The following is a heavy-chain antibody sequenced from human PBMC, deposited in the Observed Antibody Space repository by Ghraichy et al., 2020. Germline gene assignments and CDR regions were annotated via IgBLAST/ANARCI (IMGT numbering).Heavy chain of an antibody. D-gene: IGHD6-13*01. V-gene: IGHV4-61*08. Sequence: SETLSLTCTVSGGSVSSGGYYWIWIRQPPGKGLEWIGYFYYTGSTNYNPSLKSRVTISVDTSKNQFSLKLSSVTAADTAVYYCAREAGGAAAGTDYWGQGTLVTVSS. J-gene: IGHJ4*02. CDR3: AREAGGAAAGTDY. CDR2: FYYTGST. CDR1: GGSVSSGGYY.